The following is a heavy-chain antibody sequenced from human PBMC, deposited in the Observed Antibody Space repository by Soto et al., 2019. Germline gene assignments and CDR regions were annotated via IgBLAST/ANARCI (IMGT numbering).Heavy chain of an antibody. CDR3: ASGIQLWLRRINNGYSG. J-gene: IGHJ4*02. CDR2: IIPMFGTA. D-gene: IGHD5-18*01. V-gene: IGHV1-69*12. Sequence: QVQLVQSGAEVKKPESSVKVSCKAPGGTFSTYAISWVRQAPGQGLEWMGGIIPMFGTANYAQRFQDRVTITAAESTNTVYMGLSSLRSEDTAVYFCASGIQLWLRRINNGYSGWGQGTLVTVSS. CDR1: GGTFSTYA.